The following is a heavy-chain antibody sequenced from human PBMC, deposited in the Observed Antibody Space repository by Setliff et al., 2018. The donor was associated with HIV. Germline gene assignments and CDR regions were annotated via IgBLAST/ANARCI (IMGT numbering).Heavy chain of an antibody. V-gene: IGHV3-21*01. Sequence: GGSLRLSCAASGFTFSSYSMNWVRQAPGKGLEWVSSISSSSSYIYYADSVKGRFTISRDNAKNSLYLQMNSLRAEDTAVYYCARGVAVPHEIYFDYWGQGTLVTVSS. CDR1: GFTFSSYS. CDR2: ISSSSSYI. D-gene: IGHD1-1*01. CDR3: ARGVAVPHEIYFDY. J-gene: IGHJ4*02.